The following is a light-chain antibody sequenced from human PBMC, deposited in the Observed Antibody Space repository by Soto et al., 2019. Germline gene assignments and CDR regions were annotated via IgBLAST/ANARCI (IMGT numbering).Light chain of an antibody. V-gene: IGKV1-12*01. CDR3: QQADTFPYT. J-gene: IGKJ2*01. CDR2: AAS. Sequence: DIQMTQSPSSVSASVGDRVTVTCRASRGISNWLAWYQQKPGKAPKLLISAASTLERGVPSRFRGSGSGIAFTLTIDGLQPEDFATYYCQQADTFPYTFGQGTKVEMK. CDR1: RGISNW.